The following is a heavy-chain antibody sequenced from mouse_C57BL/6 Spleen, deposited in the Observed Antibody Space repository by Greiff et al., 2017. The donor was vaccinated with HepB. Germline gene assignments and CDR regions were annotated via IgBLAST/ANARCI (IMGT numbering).Heavy chain of an antibody. J-gene: IGHJ1*03. V-gene: IGHV5-17*01. CDR2: ISSGSSTI. Sequence: EVQGVESGGGLVKPGGSLKLSCAASGFTFSDYGMHWVRQAPEKGLEWVAYISSGSSTIYYADTVKGRFTISRDNAKNTLFLQMTSLRSEDTAMYYCARSSIYYDYDWYFDVWGTGTTVTVSS. CDR3: ARSSIYYDYDWYFDV. CDR1: GFTFSDYG. D-gene: IGHD2-4*01.